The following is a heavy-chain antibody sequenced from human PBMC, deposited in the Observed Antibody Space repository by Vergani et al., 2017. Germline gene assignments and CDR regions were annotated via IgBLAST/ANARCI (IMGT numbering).Heavy chain of an antibody. CDR1: GGSISSGSYY. V-gene: IGHV4-39*07. CDR3: ARLRLEDSGYDFGGMDV. Sequence: QVQLQESGPGLVRPSQTLSLTCTVSGGSISSGSYYWSWFRQPPGKGLEWIGSIYHSGGTYYNPSLKSRVTISVDTSKNQFSLKLSSVTAADTAVYYCARLRLEDSGYDFGGMDVWGQGTTVTVSS. D-gene: IGHD5-12*01. CDR2: IYHSGGT. J-gene: IGHJ6*02.